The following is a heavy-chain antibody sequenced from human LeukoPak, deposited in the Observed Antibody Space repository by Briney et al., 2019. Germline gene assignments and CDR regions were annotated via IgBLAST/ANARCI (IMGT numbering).Heavy chain of an antibody. V-gene: IGHV1-18*01. Sequence: EASVKASCKASGYTFTSYGISWVRQAPGQGLEWMGWISAYNGNTNYAQKLQGRVTMTTDTSTSTAYMELRSLRSDDTAVYYCARDLGYCSGGSCYSGGPSFYWGQGTLVTVSS. CDR2: ISAYNGNT. D-gene: IGHD2-15*01. CDR1: GYTFTSYG. J-gene: IGHJ4*02. CDR3: ARDLGYCSGGSCYSGGPSFY.